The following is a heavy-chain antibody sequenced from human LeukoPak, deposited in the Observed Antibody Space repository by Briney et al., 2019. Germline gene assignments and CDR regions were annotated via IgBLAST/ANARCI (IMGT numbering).Heavy chain of an antibody. V-gene: IGHV1-18*01. CDR2: ISAYNGNT. Sequence: ASVKVSCKASGYIFTSHGISWVRQAPGQGLEWMGWISAYNGNTNFAQKFQGRVTMTTDTATRTAFMELTSLRSDDTAVYYCARASSGWFGGLEYDLWGQGTLVTVSS. CDR3: ARASSGWFGGLEYDL. D-gene: IGHD3-10*01. CDR1: GYIFTSHG. J-gene: IGHJ5*02.